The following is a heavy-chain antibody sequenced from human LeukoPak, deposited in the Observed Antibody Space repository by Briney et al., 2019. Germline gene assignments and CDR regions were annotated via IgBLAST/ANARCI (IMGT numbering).Heavy chain of an antibody. V-gene: IGHV3-23*01. Sequence: GGSLRLSCAASGFSFRIYNMNWVRQAPGKGLEWVAATSGSGVNSYYADSVRGRFTISRDNSQNTLYLQMDSLRAEDTALYYCAKEYSGYDFDYWGQGTLVTVSS. CDR3: AKEYSGYDFDY. J-gene: IGHJ4*02. D-gene: IGHD5-12*01. CDR2: TSGSGVNS. CDR1: GFSFRIYN.